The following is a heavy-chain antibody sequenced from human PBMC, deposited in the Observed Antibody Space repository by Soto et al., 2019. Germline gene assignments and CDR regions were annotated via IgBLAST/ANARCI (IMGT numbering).Heavy chain of an antibody. CDR1: GYTFTSYY. CDR3: ARDLVVVAADEGYYYYMDV. J-gene: IGHJ6*03. CDR2: INPSGGST. Sequence: ASVKVSCKASGYTFTSYYMHWVRQAPGQGLEWMGIINPSGGSTSYAQKFQGRVTMTRDTSTSTVYVELSSLRSEDTAVYYCARDLVVVAADEGYYYYMDVWGKGTTVTVSS. V-gene: IGHV1-46*03. D-gene: IGHD2-15*01.